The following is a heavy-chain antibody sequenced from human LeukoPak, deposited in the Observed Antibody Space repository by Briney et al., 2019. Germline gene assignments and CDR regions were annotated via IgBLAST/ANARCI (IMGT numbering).Heavy chain of an antibody. CDR1: GYSFTSYW. Sequence: TGESLQISCKGSGYSFTSYWIAWIRQMPGKGLEWMGIIYPGDSDTRYSPSFQGQVTISTDKSIGTAYLQWNSLKASDTAMYYCAKFERYSTSLVDYWGQGTLVTVSS. D-gene: IGHD4-11*01. J-gene: IGHJ4*02. CDR3: AKFERYSTSLVDY. V-gene: IGHV5-51*01. CDR2: IYPGDSDT.